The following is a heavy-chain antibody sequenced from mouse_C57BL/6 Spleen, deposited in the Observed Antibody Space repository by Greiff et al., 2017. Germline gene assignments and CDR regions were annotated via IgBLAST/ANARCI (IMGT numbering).Heavy chain of an antibody. V-gene: IGHV5-4*01. CDR2: ISDGGSYT. Sequence: EVMLVESGGGLVKPGGSLKLSCAASGFTFSSYAMYWVRQTPEKRLEWVATISDGGSYTYYPDNVKGRFTISRDKAKNNLYLQMSHLKSEDTAMYYCARDCNYGWYFDVWGTGTTVTVSS. CDR1: GFTFSSYA. D-gene: IGHD2-1*01. CDR3: ARDCNYGWYFDV. J-gene: IGHJ1*03.